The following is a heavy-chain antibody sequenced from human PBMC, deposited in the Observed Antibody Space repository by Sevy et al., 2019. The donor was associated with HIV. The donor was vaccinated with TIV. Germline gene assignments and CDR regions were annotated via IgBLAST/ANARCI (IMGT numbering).Heavy chain of an antibody. V-gene: IGHV4-59*01. Sequence: SETLSLTCTVSGGSISSYYWSWIRQPPGKGLEGIGYIYYSGSTNYNPSLKSRVTISVDTSKNQFSLKLSSVTAADTAVYYCARDNTYYYDSSGRRDWFDPWGQGTLVTVSS. CDR2: IYYSGST. D-gene: IGHD3-22*01. J-gene: IGHJ5*02. CDR1: GGSISSYY. CDR3: ARDNTYYYDSSGRRDWFDP.